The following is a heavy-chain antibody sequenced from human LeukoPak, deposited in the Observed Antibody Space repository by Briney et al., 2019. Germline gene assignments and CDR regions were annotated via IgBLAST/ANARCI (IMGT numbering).Heavy chain of an antibody. D-gene: IGHD6-19*01. J-gene: IGHJ3*01. CDR2: ISGSGGST. CDR1: GFTFSTFA. CDR3: ARGWIAVAGN. V-gene: IGHV3-23*01. Sequence: PGGSLRLSCAASGFTFSTFAMHWVRLSPEKGLEWVSAISGSGGSTYYADSVKGRFTISRDNSKNTLYLQMNSLRAEDTAVYYCARGWIAVAGNWGQGTMVTVSS.